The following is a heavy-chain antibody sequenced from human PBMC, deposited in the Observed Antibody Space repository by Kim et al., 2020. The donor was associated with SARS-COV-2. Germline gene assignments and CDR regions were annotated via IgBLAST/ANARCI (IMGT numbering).Heavy chain of an antibody. CDR1: GFTFGDYA. CDR3: TRDIGGSSSHTNYVLRGV. Sequence: GGSLRLSCTASGFTFGDYAMSWVRQAPGKGLEWVGFIRSKAYGGTTEYAASVKGRFTISRDDSKSIAYLQMNSLKTEDTAVYYCTRDIGGSSSHTNYVLRGVGGQGTLVTVSS. J-gene: IGHJ4*02. CDR2: IRSKAYGGTT. V-gene: IGHV3-49*04. D-gene: IGHD6-6*01.